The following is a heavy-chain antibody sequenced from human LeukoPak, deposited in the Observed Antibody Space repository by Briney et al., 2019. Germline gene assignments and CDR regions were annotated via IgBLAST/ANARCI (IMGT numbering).Heavy chain of an antibody. CDR3: ASDPYASTYYDFWSGYPQWYYYYMDV. CDR2: ISAYNGNT. CDR1: GYTFTSYG. D-gene: IGHD3-3*01. Sequence: ASVKVSCKASGYTFTSYGISWVRQAPGQGLEWMGWISAYNGNTNYAQKLQGRVTMTTDTSTSTAYMELRSLRSDDKALYYCASDPYASTYYDFWSGYPQWYYYYMDVWGKGTTVTVSS. V-gene: IGHV1-18*01. J-gene: IGHJ6*03.